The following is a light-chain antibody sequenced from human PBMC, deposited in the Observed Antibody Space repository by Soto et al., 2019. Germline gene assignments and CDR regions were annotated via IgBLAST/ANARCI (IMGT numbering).Light chain of an antibody. CDR1: GSNIGAGYD. J-gene: IGLJ1*01. Sequence: QSVLTQPPSVSGAPGQRVTISCTGSGSNIGAGYDVHWYQHRPGTAPKLLVFGDSHRPSGVPDRFSGSKSGTSASLAITGLQAEDEGDYYCLSYDSTLDARYVFGTGTKVTVL. CDR2: GDS. CDR3: LSYDSTLDARYV. V-gene: IGLV1-40*01.